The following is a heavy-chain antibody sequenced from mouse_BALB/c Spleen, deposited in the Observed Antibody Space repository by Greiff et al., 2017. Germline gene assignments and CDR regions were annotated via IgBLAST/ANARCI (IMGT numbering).Heavy chain of an antibody. CDR1: GFTFSDYY. CDR2: ISDGGSYT. CDR3: AREYGNYWFAY. Sequence: VESGGGLVKPGGSLKLSCAASGFTFSDYYMYWVRQTPEKRLEWVATISDGGSYTYYPDSVKGRFTISRDNAKNNLYLQMSSLKSEDTAMYYCAREYGNYWFAYWGQGTLVTVSA. V-gene: IGHV5-4*02. J-gene: IGHJ3*01. D-gene: IGHD2-1*01.